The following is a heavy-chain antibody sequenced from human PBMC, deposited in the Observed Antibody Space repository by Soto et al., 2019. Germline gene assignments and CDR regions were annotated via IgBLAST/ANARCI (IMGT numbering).Heavy chain of an antibody. Sequence: QVQLQESGPGLVKPSETLSLTCTVSGGSISSYYWSWIRQPPGKGLEWIGYIYYSGNTNYNPSLKSRVTKAVDTPKNQFSLQLSAVTAADTAVYYCAGHAAGYSSSLVYFDYWGQGTLVTVSS. CDR3: AGHAAGYSSSLVYFDY. V-gene: IGHV4-59*08. D-gene: IGHD6-13*01. J-gene: IGHJ4*02. CDR1: GGSISSYY. CDR2: IYYSGNT.